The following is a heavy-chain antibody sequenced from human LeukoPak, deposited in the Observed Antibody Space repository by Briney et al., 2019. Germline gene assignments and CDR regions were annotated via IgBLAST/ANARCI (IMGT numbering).Heavy chain of an antibody. V-gene: IGHV4-61*02. CDR1: GGSISSGSYY. CDR3: ARDRVGFFRCSSTSCYRRGYYYYMDV. J-gene: IGHJ6*03. Sequence: SETLSLTCTVCGGSISSGSYYWSWIRQPAGKGLEWIGRIYTRGSTNYNPSLKSRVTISVDTSKNQFSLKLSSVTAADTAVYYCARDRVGFFRCSSTSCYRRGYYYYMDVWGKGTTVTISS. D-gene: IGHD2-2*02. CDR2: IYTRGST.